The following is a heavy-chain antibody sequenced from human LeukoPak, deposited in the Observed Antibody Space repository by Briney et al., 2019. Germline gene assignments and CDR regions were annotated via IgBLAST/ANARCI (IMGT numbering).Heavy chain of an antibody. J-gene: IGHJ3*02. CDR3: ASQYAYYGILTGPGAFDI. Sequence: GGSLRLSCAASGFTFSSYWMSWVRQAPGKGLEWVANIKQDGSEKYYVDSVKGRFTISRDNAKNSLYLQMNSLRAEDTAVYYCASQYAYYGILTGPGAFDIWGQGTMVTVSS. CDR1: GFTFSSYW. D-gene: IGHD3-9*01. CDR2: IKQDGSEK. V-gene: IGHV3-7*01.